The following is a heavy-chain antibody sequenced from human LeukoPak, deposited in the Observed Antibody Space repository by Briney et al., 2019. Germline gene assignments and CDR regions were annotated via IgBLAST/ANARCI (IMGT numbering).Heavy chain of an antibody. CDR1: GFTFSSYN. Sequence: GGSLRLSCAASGFTFSSYNMNWVRQAPGKGLEWVSSISSSSSYIYYADSVKGRFTISRDNAKNSLYLQMNSLRAEDTAVYYCARAGANTCSGGSCYTLDFDYWGQGTLVTVSS. CDR2: ISSSSSYI. V-gene: IGHV3-21*01. CDR3: ARAGANTCSGGSCYTLDFDY. D-gene: IGHD2-15*01. J-gene: IGHJ4*02.